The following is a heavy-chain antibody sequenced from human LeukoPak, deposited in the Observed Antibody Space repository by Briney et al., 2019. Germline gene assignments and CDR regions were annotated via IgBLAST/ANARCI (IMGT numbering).Heavy chain of an antibody. D-gene: IGHD3-22*01. J-gene: IGHJ3*02. V-gene: IGHV3-74*01. CDR2: INSDGSST. Sequence: GGSLRLSCAASGFTFSSYWMHWVRQAPGKGLVWVSRINSDGSSTNYADSVKGRFTISRDNAKNTLSLQMNSLRAEDTAVYYCAREDYYDSSGYYYVGANDAFDIWGQGTMVTVSS. CDR1: GFTFSSYW. CDR3: AREDYYDSSGYYYVGANDAFDI.